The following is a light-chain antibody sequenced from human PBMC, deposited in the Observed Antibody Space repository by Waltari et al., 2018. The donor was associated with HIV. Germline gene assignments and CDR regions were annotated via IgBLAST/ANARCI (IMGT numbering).Light chain of an antibody. CDR2: GGY. CDR3: QQYNEWLALA. V-gene: IGKV3-15*01. J-gene: IGKJ4*01. CDR1: QSLGSH. Sequence: IFMTQSPATVSVLPGESATLSCPASQSLGSHVAWYQQRPGRAPRLLIYGGYTRVTCTPGRFSGSGSGTEFTLTTSDLQSEDVGVYYCQQYNEWLALAFGGGTKVEV.